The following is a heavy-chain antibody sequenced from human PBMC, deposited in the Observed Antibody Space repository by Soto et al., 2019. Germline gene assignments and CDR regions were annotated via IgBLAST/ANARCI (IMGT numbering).Heavy chain of an antibody. Sequence: GGSLRLSCAASGFTVSSNYMSWVRQAPGKGLEWVSVIYSGGSTYYADSVKGRFTISRDNSKNTLYLQMNSLRAEDTAVYYCARDALGYCSGGSCYPARDYYYYMDVWGKGTTVTVSS. J-gene: IGHJ6*03. CDR3: ARDALGYCSGGSCYPARDYYYYMDV. CDR2: IYSGGST. D-gene: IGHD2-15*01. CDR1: GFTVSSNY. V-gene: IGHV3-66*01.